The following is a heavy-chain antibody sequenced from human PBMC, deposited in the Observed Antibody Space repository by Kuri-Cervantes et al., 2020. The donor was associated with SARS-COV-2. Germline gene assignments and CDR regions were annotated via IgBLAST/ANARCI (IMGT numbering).Heavy chain of an antibody. J-gene: IGHJ3*02. CDR2: ISYDESNK. Sequence: GGSLRLSCVASGFTFRTYAVHWVRQPPGKGLEWVAVISYDESNKYYADSVKGRFTISRDNSKNTLYLQMNSLTADDTAVYYCAKDRRWELRGDAFDIWGQGTMVTVSS. V-gene: IGHV3-30*04. CDR1: GFTFRTYA. CDR3: AKDRRWELRGDAFDI. D-gene: IGHD1-26*01.